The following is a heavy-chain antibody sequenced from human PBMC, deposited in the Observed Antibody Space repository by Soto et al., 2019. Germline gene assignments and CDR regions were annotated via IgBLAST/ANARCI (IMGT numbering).Heavy chain of an antibody. CDR3: ARDKTTGMFDY. V-gene: IGHV4-34*01. CDR2: INHSGST. CDR1: GGSFSGYY. Sequence: QVQLQQWGAGLLKPSETLSLTCAVYGGSFSGYYWTWIRQPPGTGLQWIGEINHSGSTNYNPSLKSRVTISVDTSKTQFSLKLTAVTAADTAVYYCARDKTTGMFDYWGQGPLVTVSS. J-gene: IGHJ4*02. D-gene: IGHD1-7*01.